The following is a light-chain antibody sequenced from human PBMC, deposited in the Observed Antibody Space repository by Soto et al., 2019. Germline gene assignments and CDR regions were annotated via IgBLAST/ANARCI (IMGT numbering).Light chain of an antibody. V-gene: IGKV3-15*01. CDR2: GAS. Sequence: EIVMTQSPATLSVSPGERATLSCRASQSVSNNLAWYQQKPGQAPRLLIYGASTRATGIPARFSGSGSGTEFTLTISSLQSEDFAVYYCQQYNSWPLTFGGGTKVATK. CDR3: QQYNSWPLT. CDR1: QSVSNN. J-gene: IGKJ4*01.